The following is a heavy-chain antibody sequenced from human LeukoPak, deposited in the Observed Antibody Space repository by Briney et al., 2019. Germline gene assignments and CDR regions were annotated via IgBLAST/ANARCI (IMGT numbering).Heavy chain of an antibody. CDR2: IYYSGST. D-gene: IGHD3-10*01. CDR3: ARVYGSGSYYTLDY. CDR1: GGSISSGGYY. V-gene: IGHV4-31*03. Sequence: SQTLSLTCTVSGGSISSGGYYWSWIRQHPGKGLEWIGYIYYSGSTYYNPSLKSRATISVDTSKNQFSLKLSSVTAADTAVYYCARVYGSGSYYTLDYWGQGTLVTVSS. J-gene: IGHJ4*02.